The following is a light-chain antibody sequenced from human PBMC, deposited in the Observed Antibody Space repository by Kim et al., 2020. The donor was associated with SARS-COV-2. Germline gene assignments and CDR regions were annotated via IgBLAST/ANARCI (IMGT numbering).Light chain of an antibody. Sequence: PGQSITISCTGTSSDVGGYNYVSWYQQHPGKAPKLMIYDVSNRPSGVSNRFSGSKSGNTASLTISGLQAEDEADYYCSSYTSTSTVFGGGTQVTVL. CDR3: SSYTSTSTV. J-gene: IGLJ2*01. CDR2: DVS. CDR1: SSDVGGYNY. V-gene: IGLV2-14*03.